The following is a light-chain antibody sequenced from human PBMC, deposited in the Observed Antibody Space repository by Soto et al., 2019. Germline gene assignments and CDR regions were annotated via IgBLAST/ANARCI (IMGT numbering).Light chain of an antibody. Sequence: QSVLTQPPSVSATPGQTVTISCSGSSSNFGSNSVSWYQQLPGTAPKPLVYETNRRPSGIPDRFSGSKSGTSATLGITGLQTGDEADYYCATWDRSLSVGVFGTGTKVTVL. V-gene: IGLV1-51*02. CDR3: ATWDRSLSVGV. J-gene: IGLJ1*01. CDR2: ETN. CDR1: SSNFGSNS.